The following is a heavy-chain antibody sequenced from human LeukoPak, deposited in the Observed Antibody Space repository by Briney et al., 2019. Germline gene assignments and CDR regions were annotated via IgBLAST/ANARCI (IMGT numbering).Heavy chain of an antibody. CDR2: IWYDGSSK. CDR1: GFTFSSYG. CDR3: ARGIVRYSSGWYFDY. J-gene: IGHJ4*02. Sequence: GSLRLSCAASGFTFSSYGMHWVRQAPGKGLEWVAVIWYDGSSKYYADSVKGRFTISRDNSKNTLYLQMNSLRAEDTAVYYCARGIVRYSSGWYFDYWGQGTLVTVSS. V-gene: IGHV3-33*01. D-gene: IGHD6-19*01.